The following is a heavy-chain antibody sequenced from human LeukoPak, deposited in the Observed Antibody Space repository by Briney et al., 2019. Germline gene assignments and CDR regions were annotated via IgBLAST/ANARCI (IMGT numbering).Heavy chain of an antibody. D-gene: IGHD5-24*01. CDR2: IGSSGGSR. Sequence: GGSLRLSCAASGFTFSSYEMDWVRRAPGKGLEGGSYIGSSGGSRYYADSVKSRFTSSRDNAKNSLYLQMNSLRVEDTAVYYCAREDGDAFDIWGQGTVVSVSS. V-gene: IGHV3-48*03. CDR3: AREDGDAFDI. J-gene: IGHJ3*02. CDR1: GFTFSSYE.